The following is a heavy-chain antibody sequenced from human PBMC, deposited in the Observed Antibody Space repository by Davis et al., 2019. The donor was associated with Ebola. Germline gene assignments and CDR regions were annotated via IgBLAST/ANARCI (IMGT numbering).Heavy chain of an antibody. J-gene: IGHJ6*02. CDR1: GGSFSGYY. Sequence: MPSETLSLTCAVYGGSFSGYYWSWIRQPPGKGLEWIGEINHSGSTNYNPSLKSRVTISVDTSKNQFSLKLSSVTAADTAVYYCARGRTIWYVMDVWGQGTTVTVSS. V-gene: IGHV4-34*01. CDR3: ARGRTIWYVMDV. CDR2: INHSGST. D-gene: IGHD3-3*01.